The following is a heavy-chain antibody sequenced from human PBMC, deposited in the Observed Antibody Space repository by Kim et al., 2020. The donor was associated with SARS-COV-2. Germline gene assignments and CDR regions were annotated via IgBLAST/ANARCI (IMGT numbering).Heavy chain of an antibody. D-gene: IGHD1-26*01. V-gene: IGHV4-34*01. Sequence: PSLKSRVTISVDTSKNQFSLKLSSVTAADTAVYYCARGPLIVGATRDLDYWGQGTLVTVSS. J-gene: IGHJ4*02. CDR3: ARGPLIVGATRDLDY.